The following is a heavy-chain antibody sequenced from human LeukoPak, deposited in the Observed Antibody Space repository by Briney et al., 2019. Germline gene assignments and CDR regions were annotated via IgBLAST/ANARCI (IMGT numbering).Heavy chain of an antibody. D-gene: IGHD3-3*01. CDR1: GGSISSSSYY. CDR2: IYYSGST. CDR3: ARDTGTDCDFWSGPPSNTDWFDP. Sequence: PSETLSLTCTVSGGSISSSSYYWGWIRQPPGKGLEWIASIYYSGSTYYNPSLKSRVTMSVDTSKNQFSLKLSSVTAADTAVYYCARDTGTDCDFWSGPPSNTDWFDPWGQGTLVTVSS. V-gene: IGHV4-39*07. J-gene: IGHJ5*02.